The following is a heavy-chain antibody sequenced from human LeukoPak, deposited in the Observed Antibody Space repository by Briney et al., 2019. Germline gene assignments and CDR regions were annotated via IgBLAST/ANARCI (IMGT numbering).Heavy chain of an antibody. CDR1: GSPFSDYY. CDR2: ISSSSTYI. Sequence: GGSLRLSCAASGSPFSDYYTNWVRQAPGKGLEWVSAISSSSTYIYYADSMKGRFTISRDNPEHSRYLGMNGLKVQDPRVSVCARGEQKATITGLVSWGQGTLVTVSS. V-gene: IGHV3-21*01. J-gene: IGHJ5*02. CDR3: ARGEQKATITGLVS. D-gene: IGHD5-24*01.